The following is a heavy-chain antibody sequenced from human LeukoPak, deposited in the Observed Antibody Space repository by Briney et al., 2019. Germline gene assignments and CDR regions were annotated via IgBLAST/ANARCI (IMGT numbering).Heavy chain of an antibody. V-gene: IGHV3-7*05. CDR1: GFTFSSYW. D-gene: IGHD6-13*01. CDR2: IKQDGSEK. J-gene: IGHJ4*02. CDR3: ARKAAAGRSAFDY. Sequence: GGSLRLSCAASGFTFSSYWMSWVRQAPGKGLEWVANIKQDGSEKYYVDSVKGRFTISRDNAKNSLYLQMNSLRAEDTAVYYCARKAAAGRSAFDYWGQGTLVTVSS.